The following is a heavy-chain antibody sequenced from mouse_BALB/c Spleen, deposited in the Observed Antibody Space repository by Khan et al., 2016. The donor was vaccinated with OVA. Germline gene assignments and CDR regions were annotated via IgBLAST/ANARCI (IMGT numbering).Heavy chain of an antibody. D-gene: IGHD3-2*02. Sequence: QVQLKESGAELVRPGASVKLSCKTSGYTFTSYWIHWVKQRSGQGLEWIARIYPGTDNSYYTEKIKDKATLNADKSSNTAYMQLSSLNSEASDVFFCASKKALNHFASWGKGTTLPVPS. CDR1: GYTFTSYW. J-gene: IGHJ2*01. CDR2: IYPGTDNS. V-gene: IGHV1-76*01. CDR3: ASKKALNHFAS.